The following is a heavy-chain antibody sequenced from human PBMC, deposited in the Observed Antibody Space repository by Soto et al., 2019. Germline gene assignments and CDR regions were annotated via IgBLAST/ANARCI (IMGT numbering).Heavy chain of an antibody. CDR3: ARDRRSCGGSCYYESMDV. CDR1: GFTFSSYS. J-gene: IGHJ6*02. CDR2: ISSSSSYI. D-gene: IGHD2-21*01. Sequence: GGSLRLSCAASGFTFSSYSMNCVRQAPGEGLEWVSSISSSSSYIYYADSVKGRFTISRDNAKNSLYLQMNSLRAEDTAVYYCARDRRSCGGSCYYESMDVWGQGTTVTVSS. V-gene: IGHV3-21*01.